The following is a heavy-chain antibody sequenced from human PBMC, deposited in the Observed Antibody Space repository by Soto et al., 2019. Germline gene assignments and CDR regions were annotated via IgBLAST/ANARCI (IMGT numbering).Heavy chain of an antibody. Sequence: PSETLSLTCTVSGGSISSYYWSWIRQPPGKGLEWIGYIYYSGSTSYNPSLKSRVTISVDTSKNQFSLKLSSVTAADTAVYYCAGYDSSGYYYQNAAFDIWGQGTMVTVSS. CDR1: GGSISSYY. D-gene: IGHD3-22*01. V-gene: IGHV4-59*01. CDR2: IYYSGST. J-gene: IGHJ3*02. CDR3: AGYDSSGYYYQNAAFDI.